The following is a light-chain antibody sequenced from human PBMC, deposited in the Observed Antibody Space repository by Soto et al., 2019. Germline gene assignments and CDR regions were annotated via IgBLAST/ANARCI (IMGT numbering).Light chain of an antibody. CDR3: QQYGSSLIT. CDR1: QRINTY. Sequence: DIQLTQSPSSLSASVGDRVTITCRASQRINTYMNWYQHKPGKAPNLLIFPPSTLQSGVPSRFSGSGSGTDFTLTINSLQPEDFAVYYCQQYGSSLITFGQGTRLEIK. V-gene: IGKV1-39*01. J-gene: IGKJ5*01. CDR2: PPS.